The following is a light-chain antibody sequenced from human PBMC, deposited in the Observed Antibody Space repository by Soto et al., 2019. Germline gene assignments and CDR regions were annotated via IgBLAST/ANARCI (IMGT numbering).Light chain of an antibody. CDR3: QQSYRTPT. CDR1: QGISFW. Sequence: DIQMTQSPSSLSASVGDRVPITCRTKQGISFWLNWYQQKPGKAPKLLIYGAPTVQSGVPSRFSGSGSGTDYTLTISSLQPEDFATYYCQQSYRTPTFGQGTRLEI. J-gene: IGKJ5*01. CDR2: GAP. V-gene: IGKV1-39*01.